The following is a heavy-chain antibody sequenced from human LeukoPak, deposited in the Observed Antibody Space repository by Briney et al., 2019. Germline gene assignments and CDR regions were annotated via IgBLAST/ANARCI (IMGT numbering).Heavy chain of an antibody. D-gene: IGHD1-20*01. CDR2: ISGSGDNT. Sequence: GGSLRLSRAASGFTLSSHGMSWVRQAPGEGLEWVSTISGSGDNTYYADSVKGRFTISRDNSKNTLYLKMNSLRAEDTAVYYCAKAGAGYNWNDGVARWFDPWGQGTLVTVSS. CDR1: GFTLSSHG. J-gene: IGHJ5*02. CDR3: AKAGAGYNWNDGVARWFDP. V-gene: IGHV3-23*01.